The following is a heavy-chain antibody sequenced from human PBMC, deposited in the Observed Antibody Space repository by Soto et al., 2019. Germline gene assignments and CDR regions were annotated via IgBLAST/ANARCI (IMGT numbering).Heavy chain of an antibody. J-gene: IGHJ4*02. CDR3: AKGEVRGIIPSYFDY. V-gene: IGHV3-30*18. CDR1: GFTCRCFD. Sequence: RGAVRLSCAGPGFTCRCFDMNWVRQAPGKGLEWVARISNDGSNEYYVDSVKGRFTISRDNSKNTLYLQMDSLRAEDTAVYYCAKGEVRGIIPSYFDYWGLGTVVTVSS. D-gene: IGHD3-10*01. CDR2: ISNDGSNE.